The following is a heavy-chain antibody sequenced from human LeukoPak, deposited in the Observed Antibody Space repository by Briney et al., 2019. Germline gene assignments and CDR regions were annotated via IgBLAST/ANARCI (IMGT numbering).Heavy chain of an antibody. CDR1: GYTFTSYG. V-gene: IGHV1-18*01. J-gene: IGHJ6*02. D-gene: IGHD3-10*01. Sequence: GASVTVSCKASGYTFTSYGISWVRQAPGQGPEWMGWISAYNGNTNYAQKLQGRVTMTTDTSTSTAYMELRSLRSDDTAVYYCARSVGFGDSPPYGMDVWGQGTTVTVSS. CDR3: ARSVGFGDSPPYGMDV. CDR2: ISAYNGNT.